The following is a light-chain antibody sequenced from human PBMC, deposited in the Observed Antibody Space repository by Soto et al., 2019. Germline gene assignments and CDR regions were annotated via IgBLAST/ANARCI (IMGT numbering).Light chain of an antibody. CDR3: QQRSNWPPLT. Sequence: EIVLTQSPGTLSLSPGERATLSCRASQSFSNNYLAWYQQKPGQAPRLLIYGASTRATGIPARFSGSGSGTDFTLTISSLEPEDFAVYYCQQRSNWPPLTFGQGTRLEIK. V-gene: IGKV3-11*01. J-gene: IGKJ5*01. CDR1: QSFSNNY. CDR2: GAS.